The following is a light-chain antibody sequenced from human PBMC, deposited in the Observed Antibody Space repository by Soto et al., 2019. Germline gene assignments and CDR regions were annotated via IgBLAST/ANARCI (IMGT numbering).Light chain of an antibody. Sequence: EIVMTQSPGTLSLSPGERATLSCRASQSVSSYLAWYQQKPGQAPRLLISDASDRATGIPDRFSGSGSGTDFTLTISRLEPEDFAVYYCQQYDSSPKTFGQGTKVDIK. V-gene: IGKV3-20*01. CDR3: QQYDSSPKT. CDR2: DAS. J-gene: IGKJ1*01. CDR1: QSVSSY.